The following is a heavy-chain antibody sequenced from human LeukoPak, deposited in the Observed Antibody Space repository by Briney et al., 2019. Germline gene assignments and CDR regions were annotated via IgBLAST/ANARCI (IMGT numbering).Heavy chain of an antibody. CDR1: GYSISSGYY. J-gene: IGHJ4*02. CDR3: ARLRAVAALGDY. V-gene: IGHV4-38-2*01. D-gene: IGHD6-19*01. CDR2: IYHSGST. Sequence: ASETLSLTCAVSGYSISSGYYWGWIRQPPGKGLEWIGSIYHSGSTYYNPSLKSRVTISVDTSKNQFSLKLSSVTAADTAVYYCARLRAVAALGDYWGQGTLVTVSS.